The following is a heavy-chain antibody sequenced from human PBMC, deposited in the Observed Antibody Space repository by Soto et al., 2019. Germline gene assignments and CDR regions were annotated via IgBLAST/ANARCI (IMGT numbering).Heavy chain of an antibody. Sequence: SETLSLTCTVSGGSISSSSYYWGWIRQPPGKGLEWIGNVYYGGSTYYNPSLKSRVTISVETSKSQFSLKLSSVTAADTAVYYCAGGDYFHFSGYYVYYYTMDGCGRGTTVTVSS. CDR2: VYYGGST. CDR1: GGSISSSSYY. D-gene: IGHD3-22*01. J-gene: IGHJ6*02. CDR3: AGGDYFHFSGYYVYYYTMDG. V-gene: IGHV4-39*01.